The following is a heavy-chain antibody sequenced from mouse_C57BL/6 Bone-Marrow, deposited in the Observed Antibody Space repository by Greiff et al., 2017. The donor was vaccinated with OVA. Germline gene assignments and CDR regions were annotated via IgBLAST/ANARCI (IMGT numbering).Heavy chain of an antibody. V-gene: IGHV1-64*01. Sequence: VQLQQPGAELVKPGASVKLSCKASGYTFTSYWMHWVKQRPGQGLEWIGMIHPNSGSTNYNEKFKSKATLTVDKSSSTAYMQLSSLTSEDSAVYYCASEVLLLRYCYAMDYWGQGTSVTVSS. CDR3: ASEVLLLRYCYAMDY. D-gene: IGHD1-1*01. CDR1: GYTFTSYW. CDR2: IHPNSGST. J-gene: IGHJ4*01.